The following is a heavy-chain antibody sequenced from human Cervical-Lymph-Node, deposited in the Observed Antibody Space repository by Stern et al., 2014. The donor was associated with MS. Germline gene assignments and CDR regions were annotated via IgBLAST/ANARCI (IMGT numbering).Heavy chain of an antibody. Sequence: EDQLVESGGGLVQPGGSLRLSCAASGFTFSSYWMSWARQAPGKGLEWVGNIKQDGSEKYYVDSVKGRFTISRDNAKNSLYLQMNSLRAEDTAVYYCARALTYYDFWSGYSGGRGTLVTVSS. CDR3: ARALTYYDFWSGYS. J-gene: IGHJ4*02. D-gene: IGHD3-3*01. CDR1: GFTFSSYW. CDR2: IKQDGSEK. V-gene: IGHV3-7*01.